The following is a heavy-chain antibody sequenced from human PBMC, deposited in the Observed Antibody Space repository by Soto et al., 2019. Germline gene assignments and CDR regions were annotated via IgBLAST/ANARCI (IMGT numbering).Heavy chain of an antibody. CDR3: ARHRYGDYDRWFDY. D-gene: IGHD4-17*01. CDR1: GGSINSYH. CDR2: ISWSGST. Sequence: SETLSLTCIVSGGSINSYHWSWIRQAPGKGLEWIGYISWSGSTNYNGSLKSRVTISADTSKNQFSLRLSSVTAADTAVYYCARHRYGDYDRWFDYWGQGTQVTVS. J-gene: IGHJ4*02. V-gene: IGHV4-59*08.